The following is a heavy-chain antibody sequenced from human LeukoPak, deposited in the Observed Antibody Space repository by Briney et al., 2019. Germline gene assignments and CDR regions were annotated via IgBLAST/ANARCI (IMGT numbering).Heavy chain of an antibody. V-gene: IGHV4-34*01. CDR3: ARHYWTTVTTARFDP. CDR1: GASFSGYY. J-gene: IGHJ5*02. D-gene: IGHD4-17*01. Sequence: SETLSLTCAVYGASFSGYYWSWISQPPGKGLEWIGEINHSGSTNYNPSLKSRVTISVDTSKSQFSLKLSSVTAADTAVYYCARHYWTTVTTARFDPWGQGTLVTVSS. CDR2: INHSGST.